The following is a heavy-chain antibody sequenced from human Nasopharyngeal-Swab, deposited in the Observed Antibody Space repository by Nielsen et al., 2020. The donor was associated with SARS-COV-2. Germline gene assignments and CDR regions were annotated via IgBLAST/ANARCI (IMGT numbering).Heavy chain of an antibody. CDR3: ARVEEYYYGSGSLSDN. Sequence: GEFLKTSCAASGFTFSSYSMNWVRQAPGKGLEWVSFISSSGSHKYYADSLKGRFTISRDNAKSSLYLQLSSLRAEDTAVYYCARVEEYYYGSGSLSDNWGQGTLVTVSS. V-gene: IGHV3-21*01. D-gene: IGHD3-10*01. CDR2: ISSSGSHK. CDR1: GFTFSSYS. J-gene: IGHJ4*02.